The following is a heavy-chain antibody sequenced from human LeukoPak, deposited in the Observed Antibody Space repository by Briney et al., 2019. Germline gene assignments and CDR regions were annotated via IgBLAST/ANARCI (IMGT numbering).Heavy chain of an antibody. CDR2: INPNSGGT. J-gene: IGHJ4*02. D-gene: IGHD3-16*02. V-gene: IGHV1-2*02. CDR1: GYTFTAYY. CDR3: ARAGRSLLRLGELSSLGN. Sequence: GASVKVSCKTSGYTFTAYYMHWVRQAPGQGLEWMGWINPNSGGTNYAQKFQGRVTMTRDTSISTAYMELSRLRSDDTAVYYCARAGRSLLRLGELSSLGNWGQGTLVTVSS.